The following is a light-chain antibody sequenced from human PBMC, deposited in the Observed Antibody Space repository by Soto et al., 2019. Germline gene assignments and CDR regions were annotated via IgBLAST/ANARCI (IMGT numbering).Light chain of an antibody. CDR2: DIS. CDR3: SSLLPSEILL. V-gene: IGLV2-11*01. J-gene: IGLJ2*01. CDR1: SYNY. Sequence: QSALTQPRSVSGSLGHSVTISCSGTSYNYVSWYQHPPGKAPRLIIYDISKRPSGVPDRFSASTSGSVASLTISGLQADDEADYYCSSLLPSEILLFGGGTKLTVL.